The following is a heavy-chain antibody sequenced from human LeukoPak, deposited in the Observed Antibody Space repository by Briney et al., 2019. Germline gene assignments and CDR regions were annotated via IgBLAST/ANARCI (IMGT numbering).Heavy chain of an antibody. J-gene: IGHJ4*02. Sequence: PGGSLRLSCAASGFTFSSFAMTWVRQAPGKGLEWVPVISGNGGRTYYADSVKGRFTLSRDNSSNTLYLEMSSLRAEDTAVYYCAREGTYYDSSGYFVSWGQGTLVTVSS. CDR2: ISGNGGRT. CDR1: GFTFSSFA. D-gene: IGHD3-22*01. V-gene: IGHV3-23*01. CDR3: AREGTYYDSSGYFVS.